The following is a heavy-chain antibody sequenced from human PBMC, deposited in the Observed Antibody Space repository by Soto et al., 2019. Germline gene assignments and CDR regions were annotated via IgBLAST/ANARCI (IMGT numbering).Heavy chain of an antibody. Sequence: PGGSLRLSCAASGFTFSSYSMNWVRQAPGKGLEWVSSISSSSSYIYYADSVKGRFTISRDNAKNSLYLQMNSLRAEDTAVYYCARDRVTTVVTPRAYYYYGMDVWGQGTTVTVSS. V-gene: IGHV3-21*01. CDR3: ARDRVTTVVTPRAYYYYGMDV. J-gene: IGHJ6*02. CDR2: ISSSSSYI. CDR1: GFTFSSYS. D-gene: IGHD4-17*01.